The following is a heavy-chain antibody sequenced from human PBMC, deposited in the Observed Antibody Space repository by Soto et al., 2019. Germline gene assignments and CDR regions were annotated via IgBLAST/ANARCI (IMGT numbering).Heavy chain of an antibody. Sequence: QVQLVESGGGVVQPGRSLRLSCAASGFTFSSYGMHWVRQAPGKGLEWVAVISYDGSNKYYADSVKGRFTISRDNSKNTLYLQMNSLRAEDTAVYYCAKLVVGAAAAYFDYWGQGTLVTVSS. CDR1: GFTFSSYG. J-gene: IGHJ4*02. D-gene: IGHD6-13*01. CDR2: ISYDGSNK. CDR3: AKLVVGAAAAYFDY. V-gene: IGHV3-30*18.